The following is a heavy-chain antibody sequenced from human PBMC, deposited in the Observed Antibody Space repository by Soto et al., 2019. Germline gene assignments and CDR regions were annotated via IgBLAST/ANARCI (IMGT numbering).Heavy chain of an antibody. CDR1: GLTVSGKKY. J-gene: IGHJ3*01. Sequence: DVQLVESGGGLIQPGESLRLSCAAFGLTVSGKKYVAWVRQAPGKGLEWVSALYDVDGSFYADSVNVRFTTSSDSSKTTVYLQMNGLRPDDTAVYYCASWNEREHAYDVWGQGTTVTVSS. CDR2: LYDVDGS. CDR3: ASWNEREHAYDV. D-gene: IGHD1-1*01. V-gene: IGHV3-53*01.